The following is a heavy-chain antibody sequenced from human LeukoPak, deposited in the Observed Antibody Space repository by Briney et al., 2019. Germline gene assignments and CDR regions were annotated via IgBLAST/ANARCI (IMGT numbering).Heavy chain of an antibody. CDR1: GFTFSSYS. CDR3: ARGVVVTAIQGDY. CDR2: ISSSSSYI. V-gene: IGHV3-21*01. Sequence: GGSLRLSCAASGFTFSSYSMNWVRQAPGKGLEWVSSISSSSSYIYYADSVKGRFTISRDNAKNSLYLQMNSLRAEDTAVYYCARGVVVTAIQGDYWGQGTLVTVSS. D-gene: IGHD2-21*02. J-gene: IGHJ4*02.